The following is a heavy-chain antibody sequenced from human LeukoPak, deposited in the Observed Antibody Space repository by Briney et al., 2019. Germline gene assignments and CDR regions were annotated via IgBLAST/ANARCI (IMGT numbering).Heavy chain of an antibody. J-gene: IGHJ2*01. Sequence: GGSLRLSCAASGFTFSSYGMHWVRQAPGKGLEWVAVIWFDGSNNYYVDSVKGRSTISRDNSENTLYLQMNSLRADDMAVYYCARAPSLFFYNSSGYYNGYFDLWGRGTLVTVSS. CDR2: IWFDGSNN. D-gene: IGHD3-22*01. V-gene: IGHV3-33*01. CDR3: ARAPSLFFYNSSGYYNGYFDL. CDR1: GFTFSSYG.